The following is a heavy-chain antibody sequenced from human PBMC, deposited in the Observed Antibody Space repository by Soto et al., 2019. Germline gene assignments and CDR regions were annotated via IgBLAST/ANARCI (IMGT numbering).Heavy chain of an antibody. D-gene: IGHD6-13*01. CDR3: AKDLQISSWLSAQTFDY. CDR1: GFTFSSHA. V-gene: IGHV3-23*01. CDR2: ITGSGGST. J-gene: IGHJ4*02. Sequence: EVQLLESGGGLVQPGGSLRLSCAVSGFTFSSHAMSWVRPAPGKGLECVSSITGSGGSTYYADSVKGRFTISRDKSKNTLQPQMNSLRAEDTAVYYCAKDLQISSWLSAQTFDYWGQGTQVTVSS.